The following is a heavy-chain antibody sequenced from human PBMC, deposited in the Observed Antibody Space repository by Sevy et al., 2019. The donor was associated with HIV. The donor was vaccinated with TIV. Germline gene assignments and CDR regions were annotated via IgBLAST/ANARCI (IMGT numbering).Heavy chain of an antibody. V-gene: IGHV5-51*06. Sequence: GESLKISCKDSGNSFTSYWIGWVRQMPGKGLEWMGIVYPGGFDTRYSPSFQGQVTISVDKSISTAYLQWSSLKASDTARYYCASDRIVGASDGFIIWGQGTMVTVSS. J-gene: IGHJ3*02. D-gene: IGHD1-26*01. CDR2: VYPGGFDT. CDR3: ASDRIVGASDGFII. CDR1: GNSFTSYW.